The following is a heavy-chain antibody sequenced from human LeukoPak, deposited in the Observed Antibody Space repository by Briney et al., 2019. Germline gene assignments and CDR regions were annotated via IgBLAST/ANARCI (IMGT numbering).Heavy chain of an antibody. CDR2: ISYDGSNK. V-gene: IGHV3-30*18. J-gene: IGHJ4*02. CDR3: AKDPVGAYDY. D-gene: IGHD1-26*01. CDR1: GFTFSSYG. Sequence: GGSLRLSCAASGFTFSSYGMHWVRQAPGKGLEWVAVISYDGSNKYYADSVKGRFTISRDNSKNTLYLQMNSLRAEDTAVYYCAKDPVGAYDYWGQGTLVTVSS.